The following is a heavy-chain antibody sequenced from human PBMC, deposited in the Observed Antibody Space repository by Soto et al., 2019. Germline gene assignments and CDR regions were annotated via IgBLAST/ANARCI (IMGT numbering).Heavy chain of an antibody. J-gene: IGHJ6*03. Sequence: SLRLSCAASGFTFSSYDMHWVRQATGKGLEWVSAIGTAGDTYYPGSVKGRFTISRENAKNSLYLQMNSLRAGDTAVYYCARGGIAAPRGYYYYYYMDVWGKGTTVTVSS. V-gene: IGHV3-13*01. D-gene: IGHD6-13*01. CDR1: GFTFSSYD. CDR3: ARGGIAAPRGYYYYYYMDV. CDR2: IGTAGDT.